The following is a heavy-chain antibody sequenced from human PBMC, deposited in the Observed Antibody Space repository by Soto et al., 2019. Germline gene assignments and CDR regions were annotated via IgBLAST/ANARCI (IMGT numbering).Heavy chain of an antibody. CDR2: INHSGGS. J-gene: IGHJ4*02. Sequence: PSETLSLTCAVYGDSFSGYYWTWIRQPPGKGLEWIGEINHSGGSIYNPSLKSRVTISVDTSKNQFSLKLTSMTAADTAVYYCARGHWGPIFGVDYLDYWGQGTLVTVSS. D-gene: IGHD3-3*01. V-gene: IGHV4-34*01. CDR1: GDSFSGYY. CDR3: ARGHWGPIFGVDYLDY.